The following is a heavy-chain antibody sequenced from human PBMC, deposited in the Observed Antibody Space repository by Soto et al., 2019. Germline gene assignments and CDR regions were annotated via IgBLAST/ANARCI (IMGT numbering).Heavy chain of an antibody. J-gene: IGHJ4*02. Sequence: ASVKVSGKTSGYSFTTYGISWVRQAPGQGLEWMGWTSSNNGKTKYAQKFQGRVTMTTDKSTNTVHMELRSLRSGDTAVYYCARTSVAQSEDYFDYWGQGTLVTVSS. V-gene: IGHV1-18*01. CDR2: TSSNNGKT. CDR3: ARTSVAQSEDYFDY. CDR1: GYSFTTYG. D-gene: IGHD5-12*01.